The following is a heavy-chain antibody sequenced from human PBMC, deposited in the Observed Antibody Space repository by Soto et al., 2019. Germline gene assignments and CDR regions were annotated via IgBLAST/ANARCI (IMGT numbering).Heavy chain of an antibody. CDR1: VGSCSGYY. CDR3: ARGHYDFWSGYGSINWFDP. D-gene: IGHD3-3*01. V-gene: IGHV4-34*01. J-gene: IGHJ5*02. CDR2: INHSGST. Sequence: SETLSLTCAVYVGSCSGYYWSWVRQPPGKGLEWIGEINHSGSTNYNPSLKSRVTISVDTSKNQFSLKLSSVTAADTAVYYCARGHYDFWSGYGSINWFDPWGQGTLVTVSS.